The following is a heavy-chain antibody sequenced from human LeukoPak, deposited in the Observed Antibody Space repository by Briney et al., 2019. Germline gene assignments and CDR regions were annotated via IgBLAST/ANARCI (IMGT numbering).Heavy chain of an antibody. Sequence: GGSLRLSCAASGFTFSSYSMNWVRQAPGKGLEWVSYISSSSSTIYYADSVKGRFTISRDNAKNSLYLQMNSLRAEDTAVYYCARGRNYYHMDVWGKGTTVTVSS. J-gene: IGHJ6*03. V-gene: IGHV3-48*01. CDR2: ISSSSSTI. CDR3: ARGRNYYHMDV. CDR1: GFTFSSYS.